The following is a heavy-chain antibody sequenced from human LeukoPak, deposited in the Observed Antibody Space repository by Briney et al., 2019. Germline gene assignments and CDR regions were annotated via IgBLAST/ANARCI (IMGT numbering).Heavy chain of an antibody. J-gene: IGHJ4*02. CDR3: ASGNRYSSSFDY. D-gene: IGHD6-6*01. Sequence: PGGSLRLSCAASGFTVSSNYMSWVRQAPGKGLEWVSIIYSGGSTFYADSVKGRFTISRDNSKNTLYLQMNSLRAEDTAVYYCASGNRYSSSFDYWGQGTLVTVSS. V-gene: IGHV3-53*01. CDR2: IYSGGST. CDR1: GFTVSSNY.